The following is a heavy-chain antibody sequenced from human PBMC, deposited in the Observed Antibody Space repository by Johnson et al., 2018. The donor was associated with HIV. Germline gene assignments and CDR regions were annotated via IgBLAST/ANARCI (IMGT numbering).Heavy chain of an antibody. CDR3: TTMSQWLVPGTFDI. Sequence: VQLVESGGGLVKPGGSLRLSCAASGFTFSNASMSWVRQAPGKGLAWVGRIKSNTDGVTTDYAAPVKGRCTISRDDSKYKLYLQMNSLNTEDTAVYNCTTMSQWLVPGTFDIWGQGTMVTVSS. CDR2: IKSNTDGVTT. J-gene: IGHJ3*02. D-gene: IGHD6-19*01. CDR1: GFTFSNAS. V-gene: IGHV3-15*01.